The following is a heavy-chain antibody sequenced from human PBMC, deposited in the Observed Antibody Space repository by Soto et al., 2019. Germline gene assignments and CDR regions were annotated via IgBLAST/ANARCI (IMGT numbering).Heavy chain of an antibody. CDR1: GYSFTSYW. CDR2: IYPGDSDT. CDR3: ARRQTMIVVASAFDI. V-gene: IGHV5-51*01. Sequence: GESVKISCXGSGYSFTSYWIGWVRQMPGKGLEWMGIIYPGDSDTRYSPSFQGQVTISADKSISTAYLQWSSLKASDTAMYYCARRQTMIVVASAFDIWGQGTMVTVSS. D-gene: IGHD3-22*01. J-gene: IGHJ3*02.